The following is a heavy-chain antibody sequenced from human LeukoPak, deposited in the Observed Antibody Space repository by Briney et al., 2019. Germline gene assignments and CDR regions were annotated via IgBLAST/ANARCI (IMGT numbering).Heavy chain of an antibody. Sequence: SETLSLTSTVSGGSISSYYWSWIRQPPGKGLEWIGYIYYSGSTNYNPSLKSRVTISVDTSKNQFSLKLSSVTAADTAVYYCARETKSGYSYGYFDYWGQGTLVTVSS. CDR2: IYYSGST. D-gene: IGHD5-18*01. J-gene: IGHJ4*02. V-gene: IGHV4-59*01. CDR1: GGSISSYY. CDR3: ARETKSGYSYGYFDY.